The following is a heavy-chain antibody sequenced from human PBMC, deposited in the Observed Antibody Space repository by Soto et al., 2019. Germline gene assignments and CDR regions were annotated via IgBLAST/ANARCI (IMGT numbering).Heavy chain of an antibody. V-gene: IGHV3-7*05. J-gene: IGHJ6*02. CDR2: INQDGSKE. CDR3: AKAMDV. CDR1: GFTFSGYW. Sequence: GSLRLSCAASGFTFSGYWMHWVRQAPGKGLEWVANINQDGSKEYYVDSVKGRFTISRDNAKNSLYLQMNSLRAEDTAMYYCAKAMDVWGQGTTVTVSS.